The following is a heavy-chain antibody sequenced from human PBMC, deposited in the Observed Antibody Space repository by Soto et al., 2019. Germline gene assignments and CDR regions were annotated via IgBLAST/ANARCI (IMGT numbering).Heavy chain of an antibody. CDR3: ARLGYSSGHHVWFDP. J-gene: IGHJ5*02. D-gene: IGHD6-19*01. CDR1: GYTFTSYD. CDR2: MNPNSGNT. V-gene: IGHV1-8*01. Sequence: VKVSCKASGYTFTSYDINWVRQATGQGLEWMGWMNPNSGNTGYAQKFQGRVTMTRNTSISTAYMELSSLRSEDTAVYYCARLGYSSGHHVWFDPWGQGTLVTVSS.